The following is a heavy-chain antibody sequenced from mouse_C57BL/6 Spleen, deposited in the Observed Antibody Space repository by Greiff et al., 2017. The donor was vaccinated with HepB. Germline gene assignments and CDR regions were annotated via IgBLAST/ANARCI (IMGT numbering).Heavy chain of an antibody. CDR3: ARSGYGIFDY. Sequence: VQLQQSGAELVRPGTSVKMSCKASGYTFTNYWIGWAKQRPGHGLEWIGDIYPGGGYTNYNEKFKGKATLTADKSSSTAYMQFSSLTSEDSAIYYCARSGYGIFDYWGQGTTLTVSS. CDR1: GYTFTNYW. J-gene: IGHJ2*01. V-gene: IGHV1-63*01. D-gene: IGHD2-1*01. CDR2: IYPGGGYT.